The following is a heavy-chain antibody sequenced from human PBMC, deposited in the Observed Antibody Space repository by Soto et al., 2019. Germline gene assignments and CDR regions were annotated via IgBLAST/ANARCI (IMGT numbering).Heavy chain of an antibody. CDR2: ISSSSSTI. Sequence: QPGGSLRLSCAASGFTFSSYSMNWVRQAPGKGLEWVSYISSSSSTIYYADSVKGRFTISRDNAKNSLYLQMNSLRAEDTAVYYCARGRVPAATNWFDPWGQGTLVTVSS. CDR1: GFTFSSYS. D-gene: IGHD2-2*01. V-gene: IGHV3-48*01. CDR3: ARGRVPAATNWFDP. J-gene: IGHJ5*02.